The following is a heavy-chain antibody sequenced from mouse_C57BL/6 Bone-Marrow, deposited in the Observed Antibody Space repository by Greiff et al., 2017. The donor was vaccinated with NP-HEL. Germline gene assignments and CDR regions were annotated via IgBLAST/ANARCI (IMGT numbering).Heavy chain of an antibody. CDR2: INPYNGGT. CDR3: ASPFAY. Sequence: EVKLMESGPVLVKPGASVKMSCKASGYTFTDYYMNWVKQSHGKSLEWIGVINPYNGGTSYNQKFKGKATLTVDKSSSTAYMELNSLTSEDSAVYYCASPFAYWGQGTLVTVSA. V-gene: IGHV1-19*01. CDR1: GYTFTDYY. J-gene: IGHJ3*01.